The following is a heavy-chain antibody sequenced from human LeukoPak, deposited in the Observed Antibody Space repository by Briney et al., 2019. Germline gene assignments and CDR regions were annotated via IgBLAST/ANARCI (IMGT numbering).Heavy chain of an antibody. CDR1: GGSFSGYY. J-gene: IGHJ6*03. Sequence: SETLSLTCAVYGGSFSGYYWRWIRQPPGKGLEWIGEINHSGSTHYTPPLKSRVTISVDTSKNQFSLKLRCVPAADTAVYYCAKARESRSYEKGDHYMDVWGKGTTVTVSS. CDR3: AKARESRSYEKGDHYMDV. V-gene: IGHV4-34*01. D-gene: IGHD1-26*01. CDR2: INHSGST.